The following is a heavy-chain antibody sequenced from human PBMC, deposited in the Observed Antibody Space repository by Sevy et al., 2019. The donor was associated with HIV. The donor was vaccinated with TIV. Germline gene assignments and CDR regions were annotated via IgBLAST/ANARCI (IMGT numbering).Heavy chain of an antibody. CDR2: IYWDDDK. V-gene: IGHV2-5*02. CDR3: ARRQQEELANDAFDI. J-gene: IGHJ3*02. D-gene: IGHD1-26*01. CDR1: GFSLSASGVG. Sequence: SGPTLMKPTQTLTLTCTFSGFSLSASGVGVGWIRQPPGKALEWLAPIYWDDDKRYSPSLKSRLTITKDTSKNQVVLTMTNMDPVDTATYYCARRQQEELANDAFDIWGQGTMVTVSS.